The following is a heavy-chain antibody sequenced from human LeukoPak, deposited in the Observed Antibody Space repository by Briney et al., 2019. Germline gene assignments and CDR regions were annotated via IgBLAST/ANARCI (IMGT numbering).Heavy chain of an antibody. CDR1: GFTFSGSA. V-gene: IGHV3-73*01. CDR2: IRSKANSYAT. J-gene: IGHJ3*02. CDR3: TRPYYYDSSGYWAFDI. D-gene: IGHD3-22*01. Sequence: PGGSLRLSCAASGFTFSGSAMHWVRQASGKGLEWIGRIRSKANSYATAYAASVKGRFTISRDDSKNTAYLQMNSLKTEDTAVYYCTRPYYYDSSGYWAFDIWGQGTMVTVSS.